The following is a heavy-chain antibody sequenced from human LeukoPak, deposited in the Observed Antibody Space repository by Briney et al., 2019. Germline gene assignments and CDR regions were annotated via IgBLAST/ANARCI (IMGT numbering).Heavy chain of an antibody. J-gene: IGHJ4*02. V-gene: IGHV3-48*01. CDR1: GFTFSSYS. CDR3: ARDLLGFDY. D-gene: IGHD3-16*01. CDR2: ISSSSSTI. Sequence: GGSLTLSCAASGFTFSSYSMNWVRQAPGKGLEWVSYISSSSSTIYYADSVEGRFTISRDNAKNSLYLQMNSLRAEDTAVYYCARDLLGFDYWGQGTLVTVSS.